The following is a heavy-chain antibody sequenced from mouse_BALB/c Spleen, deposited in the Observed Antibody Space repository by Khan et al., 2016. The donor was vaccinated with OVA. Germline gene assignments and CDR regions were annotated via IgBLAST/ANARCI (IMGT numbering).Heavy chain of an antibody. Sequence: QLEESGGGLVQPGGSMKLSCVASGFSLSNYWMNWVRQSPEKGLEWVAEISLKSDDSVSHYAESVKGRCTISRDDSKRSVYLQMNNLRAEDTGIYYCWILRWGQGTTLTGSS. J-gene: IGHJ2*01. V-gene: IGHV6-6*02. CDR3: WILR. CDR1: GFSLSNYW. CDR2: ISLKSDDSVS.